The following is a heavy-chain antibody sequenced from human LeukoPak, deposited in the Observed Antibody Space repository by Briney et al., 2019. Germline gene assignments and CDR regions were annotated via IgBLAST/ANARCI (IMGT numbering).Heavy chain of an antibody. CDR3: ARAVTTGSVDY. CDR1: GFTFSNYW. D-gene: IGHD1-1*01. CDR2: INQGGSEE. Sequence: GGSLRLSCAASGFTFSNYWMSWVRLAPGKGLEWVANINQGGSEEYYVDSVEGRFTISRDNAKNSLYLQMNSLRVEDTAVFYCARAVTTGSVDYWGQGTLVTVSS. J-gene: IGHJ4*02. V-gene: IGHV3-7*01.